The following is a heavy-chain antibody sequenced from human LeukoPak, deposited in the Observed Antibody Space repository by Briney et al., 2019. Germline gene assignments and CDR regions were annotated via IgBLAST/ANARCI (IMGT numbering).Heavy chain of an antibody. CDR1: GFTFSSYG. CDR3: AKDLESSSSDAFDI. CDR2: IWYDGSNK. Sequence: GGSLRPSCAASGFTFSSYGMHWVRQAPGKGLEWVAVIWYDGSNKYYADSVKGRFTISRDNSKNTLYLQMNSPRAEDTAVYYCAKDLESSSSDAFDIWGQGTMVTVSS. J-gene: IGHJ3*02. V-gene: IGHV3-33*06. D-gene: IGHD6-6*01.